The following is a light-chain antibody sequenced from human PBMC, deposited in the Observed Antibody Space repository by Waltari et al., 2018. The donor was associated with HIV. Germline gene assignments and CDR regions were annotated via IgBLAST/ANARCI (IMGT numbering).Light chain of an antibody. V-gene: IGLV1-47*01. CDR3: AAWDDSLSGPWV. Sequence: SVLTQPPSASGTPGQRVTISCSGSSSHIGTNYVYWYQQLPGTAPKLLIYKNNQRPSGVPDRFSGSKSGTSASLAISGLQSEDEAEYYCAAWDDSLSGPWVFGGGTKLTVL. CDR2: KNN. CDR1: SSHIGTNY. J-gene: IGLJ3*02.